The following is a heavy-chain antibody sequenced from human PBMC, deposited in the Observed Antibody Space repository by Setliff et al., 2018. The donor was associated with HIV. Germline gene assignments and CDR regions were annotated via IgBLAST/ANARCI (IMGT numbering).Heavy chain of an antibody. CDR3: SGHFLGF. V-gene: IGHV3-15*01. CDR2: IQKTIYGETT. D-gene: IGHD3-10*01. J-gene: IGHJ4*02. CDR1: GFTATDAW. Sequence: PGGSLRLSCAVSGFTATDAWMAWARQAPGKGLEWVAHIQKTIYGETTDYATPVKDRFTISRDDSKNPLYLQMDSLKTEDTGVYYCSGHFLGFWGQGTLVTVSS.